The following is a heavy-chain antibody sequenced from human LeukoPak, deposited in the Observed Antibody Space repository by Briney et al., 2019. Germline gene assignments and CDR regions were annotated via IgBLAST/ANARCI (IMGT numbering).Heavy chain of an antibody. J-gene: IGHJ4*02. V-gene: IGHV1-2*02. CDR1: GYTFTGYY. CDR3: ARRCSGGSCYSAEDY. Sequence: ASVKVSCKASGYTFTGYYMHWVRQAPGQGLEWMGWINPNSGGTNYAQKFQGRVTMTRDTSISTAYMELSRLRSDDTAVYYCARRCSGGSCYSAEDYWGQGTLVTVSS. D-gene: IGHD2-15*01. CDR2: INPNSGGT.